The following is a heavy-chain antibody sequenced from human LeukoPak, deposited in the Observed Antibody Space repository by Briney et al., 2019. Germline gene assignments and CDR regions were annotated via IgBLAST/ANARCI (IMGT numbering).Heavy chain of an antibody. J-gene: IGHJ4*02. V-gene: IGHV1-69*05. CDR2: IIPIFGSA. CDR1: GGTFSSYA. Sequence: SVKVSCKASGGTFSSYAISWVRQAPGQGLEWMGRIIPIFGSANYAQKFQGRVTITTYESTSTAYMELSSLRSEDTAVYYCARSDYGDRYYFDYWGQGTLVTVSS. D-gene: IGHD4-17*01. CDR3: ARSDYGDRYYFDY.